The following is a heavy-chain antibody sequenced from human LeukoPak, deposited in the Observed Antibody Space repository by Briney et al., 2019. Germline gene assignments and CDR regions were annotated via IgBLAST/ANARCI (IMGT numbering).Heavy chain of an antibody. V-gene: IGHV1-69*04. J-gene: IGHJ4*02. D-gene: IGHD3-22*01. CDR1: GGTSSSYA. CDR2: IIPILGIA. Sequence: SVKVSCKASGGTSSSYAISWVRQAPGHALEWMGRIIPILGIANYAQKFQGRVTITADESTSTAYMELSSLRSEDTAVYYCARDSPLPLDSSGYYFDYWGQGTLVTVSS. CDR3: ARDSPLPLDSSGYYFDY.